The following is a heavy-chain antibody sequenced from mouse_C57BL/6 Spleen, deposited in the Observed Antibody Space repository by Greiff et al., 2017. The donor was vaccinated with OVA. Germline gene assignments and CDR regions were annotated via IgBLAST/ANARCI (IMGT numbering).Heavy chain of an antibody. CDR3: ARITTVVAPFDY. V-gene: IGHV1-43*01. CDR2: INPSTGGT. CDR1: GYSFTGYY. D-gene: IGHD1-1*01. Sequence: EVQLQQSGPELVKPGASVKISCKASGYSFTGYYMHWVKQSSEKSLEWIGEINPSTGGTSYNQKFKGKATLTVDKSSSTAYMQLKSLTSEDSAVYYCARITTVVAPFDYWGQGTTLTVSS. J-gene: IGHJ2*01.